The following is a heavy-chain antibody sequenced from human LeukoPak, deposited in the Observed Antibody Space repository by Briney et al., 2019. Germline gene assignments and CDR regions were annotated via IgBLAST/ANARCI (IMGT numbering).Heavy chain of an antibody. Sequence: GGSLRLSCAASGFTFSSYSMNWVRQAPGKGLEWVSSISSSSSYIYYADSVKGRFTIFRDNAKNSLYLQMNSLRAEDTAVYYCARGSSSEFDYWGQGTMVTVSS. CDR2: ISSSSSYI. CDR3: ARGSSSEFDY. CDR1: GFTFSSYS. J-gene: IGHJ4*02. D-gene: IGHD6-6*01. V-gene: IGHV3-21*01.